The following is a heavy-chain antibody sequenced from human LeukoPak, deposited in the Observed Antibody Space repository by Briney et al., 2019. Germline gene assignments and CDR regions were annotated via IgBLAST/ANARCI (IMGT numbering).Heavy chain of an antibody. D-gene: IGHD6-19*01. V-gene: IGHV3-23*01. CDR2: ISDSGGIT. CDR3: AKDAHRYSGWYFFDH. CDR1: GFSFSNLA. J-gene: IGHJ4*02. Sequence: GGSLRLSCVGSGFSFSNLAMGCVRQAPGNGLEWVSVISDSGGITYYADSVKGRFTISRDNSRNTLYLQMNSLRVDDTAVYYCAKDAHRYSGWYFFDHWGQGTLVTVSS.